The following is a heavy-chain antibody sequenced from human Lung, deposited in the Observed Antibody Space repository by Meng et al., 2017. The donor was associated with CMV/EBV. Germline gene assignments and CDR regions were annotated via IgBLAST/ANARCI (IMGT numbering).Heavy chain of an antibody. CDR2: INSVGSST. Sequence: GGSXRLXCAASGFTFSSTWMHWVRQAPGKGLVWVSRINSVGSSTIYADSVKGRFTISIDNAKNTLYLQMNSLRSEDTAVYYCAREPYDYDSSLDYLGQGTLVTVSS. CDR3: AREPYDYDSSLDY. CDR1: GFTFSSTW. J-gene: IGHJ4*02. V-gene: IGHV3-74*01. D-gene: IGHD3-22*01.